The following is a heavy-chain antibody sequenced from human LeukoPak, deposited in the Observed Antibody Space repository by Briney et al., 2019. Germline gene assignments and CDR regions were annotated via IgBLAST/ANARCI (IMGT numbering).Heavy chain of an antibody. CDR1: GYTFTGYY. J-gene: IGHJ3*02. CDR3: ASGYYYYDSSGYQDFNDAFDI. V-gene: IGHV1-2*02. Sequence: ASVKVSCKASGYTFTGYYMHWVRQAPGQGLEWMGWINPNSGGTNYAQKFQGRVTMTRDTSISTAYMELSRLRSDDTAVYYCASGYYYYDSSGYQDFNDAFDIWGRGTMVTVSS. CDR2: INPNSGGT. D-gene: IGHD3-22*01.